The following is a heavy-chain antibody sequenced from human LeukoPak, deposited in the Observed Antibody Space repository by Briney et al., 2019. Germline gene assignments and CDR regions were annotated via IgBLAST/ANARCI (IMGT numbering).Heavy chain of an antibody. CDR2: IYRSGSI. D-gene: IGHD3-16*01. CDR3: AADFYTSYHLGY. CDR1: GFTVTVNY. V-gene: IGHV3-66*01. J-gene: IGHJ4*02. Sequence: GGSLRLSCAVSGFTVTVNYMSWVRQAPGKGLEWVSIIYRSGSISYADSVKGRFIISKDSSTNTLSLQMTSLRAEDTAVYYCAADFYTSYHLGYWGQGTLVTVSS.